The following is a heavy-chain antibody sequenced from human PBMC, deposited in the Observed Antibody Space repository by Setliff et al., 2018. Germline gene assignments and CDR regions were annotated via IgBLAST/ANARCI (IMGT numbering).Heavy chain of an antibody. CDR1: GYSINSGYY. D-gene: IGHD6-19*01. V-gene: IGHV4-38-2*02. J-gene: IGHJ6*03. CDR3: AREQWLDPPGYYYMDV. Sequence: SETLSLTCAISGYSINSGYYWSWIRQPPGKRLEWIGEIIHSGSTNYNPSLKSRVTISVDTSKNQFSLKLSSVTAADMAVYYCAREQWLDPPGYYYMDVWAKGTTVTVSS. CDR2: IIHSGST.